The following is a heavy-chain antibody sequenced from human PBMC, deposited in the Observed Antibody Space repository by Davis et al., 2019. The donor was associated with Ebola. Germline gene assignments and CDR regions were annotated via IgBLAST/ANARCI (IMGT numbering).Heavy chain of an antibody. D-gene: IGHD5-12*01. CDR1: GGTFTTYP. J-gene: IGHJ6*02. V-gene: IGHV1-69*13. CDR3: VLATRPHYYYGMDV. CDR2: TLPLFGTI. Sequence: SVKVSCKTSGGTFTTYPISWVRQAPGQGLEWMGGTLPLFGTIDYAQKFQGRLTITADESTTTAYMELSSLKSEDTAVYHCVLATRPHYYYGMDVWGQGTTVTVS.